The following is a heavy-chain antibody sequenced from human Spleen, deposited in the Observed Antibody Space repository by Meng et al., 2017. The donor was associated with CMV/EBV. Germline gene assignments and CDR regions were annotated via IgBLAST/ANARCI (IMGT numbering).Heavy chain of an antibody. J-gene: IGHJ5*02. CDR1: GGSISSGGYY. CDR2: IYSSGST. V-gene: IGHV4-31*02. D-gene: IGHD1-1*01. CDR3: ARGQLQLDNWFDP. Sequence: SGGSISSGGYYWNWLRQHTTKGLEWIGYIYSSGSTYYNPSLRIRVTMSVDTSKNQFSLNLRSVTAADTAVYYCARGQLQLDNWFDPWGQGTLVTVSS.